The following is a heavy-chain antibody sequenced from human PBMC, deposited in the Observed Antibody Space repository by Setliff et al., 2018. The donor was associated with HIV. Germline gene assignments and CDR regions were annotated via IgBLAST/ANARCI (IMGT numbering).Heavy chain of an antibody. J-gene: IGHJ4*02. Sequence: SETLSLTCNVSGYSISNGSYWGWIRQPPGEGLEWIANINHRGATSYNPSLKSRVTISSDTSNNQFSLSLTSVTAADPAVYYCAREPHDYGDLPRCFDYCGQGALVTVSS. V-gene: IGHV4-38-2*02. CDR1: GYSISNGSY. D-gene: IGHD4-17*01. CDR3: AREPHDYGDLPRCFDY. CDR2: INHRGAT.